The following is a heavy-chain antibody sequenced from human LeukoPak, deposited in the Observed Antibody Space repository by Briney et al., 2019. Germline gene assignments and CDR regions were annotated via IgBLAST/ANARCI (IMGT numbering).Heavy chain of an antibody. Sequence: KTSETLSLTCTVSGGSISSSSYYWGWIRQPPGKGLEWIGSIYYSGSTYYNPSLKSRVTISVDTSKNQFSLKLSSVTAADTAVYYCASPGNYDILTAQGYYFDYWGQGTLVTVSS. J-gene: IGHJ4*02. D-gene: IGHD3-9*01. CDR1: GGSISSSSYY. CDR3: ASPGNYDILTAQGYYFDY. CDR2: IYYSGST. V-gene: IGHV4-39*07.